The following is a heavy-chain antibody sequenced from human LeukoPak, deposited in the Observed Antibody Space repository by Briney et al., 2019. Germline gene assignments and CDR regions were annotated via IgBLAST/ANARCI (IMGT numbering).Heavy chain of an antibody. D-gene: IGHD1-26*01. CDR2: LRKDGTYS. Sequence: PRGSPRPSCAASGFAFSSYGLYGVRQTPDKGLEWVAYLRKDGTYSNYADSVRGRFTISRDNSKNTLDLQMSSLRVEDTAVYYCASGGPTRGTLDDWGQGTLVTVSS. V-gene: IGHV3-30*02. CDR3: ASGGPTRGTLDD. J-gene: IGHJ4*02. CDR1: GFAFSSYG.